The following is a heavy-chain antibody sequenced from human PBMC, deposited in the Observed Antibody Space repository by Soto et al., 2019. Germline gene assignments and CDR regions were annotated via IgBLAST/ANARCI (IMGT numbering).Heavy chain of an antibody. D-gene: IGHD1-20*01. V-gene: IGHV3-48*02. Sequence: EVQLVESGRGLVQPGGSLRLSCAASGFTFSTYSMNWVRQALGKGLEWVSYMSGSSSTIHYADSVKGRFTISRDNAKNSLYLQMNILRDEDTALYYCSRSWYNLDIIADHIDYWGQGTLVTFSS. CDR2: MSGSSSTI. CDR1: GFTFSTYS. J-gene: IGHJ4*02. CDR3: SRSWYNLDIIADHIDY.